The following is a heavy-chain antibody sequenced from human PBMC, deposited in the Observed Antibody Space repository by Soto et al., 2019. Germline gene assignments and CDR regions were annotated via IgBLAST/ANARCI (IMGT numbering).Heavy chain of an antibody. J-gene: IGHJ6*02. D-gene: IGHD5-18*01. CDR2: IFPGDSDT. CDR1: GYSFTRYW. Sequence: GESLTIAFTTSGYSFTRYWIGWVRQMPGKGLEWMGIIFPGDSDTRYSPSFQGQVTISADKSITTAYLQWSSLKASDTAMYYCARQDTAMVLDVWGQGTTVTVSS. V-gene: IGHV5-51*01. CDR3: ARQDTAMVLDV.